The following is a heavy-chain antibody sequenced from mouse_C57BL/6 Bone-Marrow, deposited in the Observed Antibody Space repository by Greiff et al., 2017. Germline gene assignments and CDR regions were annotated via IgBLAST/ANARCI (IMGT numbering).Heavy chain of an antibody. D-gene: IGHD1-1*01. J-gene: IGHJ4*01. Sequence: EVKLMESGAELVRPGASVKLSCTASGFNIKDDYMHWVKQRPEQGLEWIGWLDPENGDTEYASKFQGKATITADTSSNTAYLQLSSLTSVDTAVYYCTRVAPHAMDYWGQGTSVTVSS. CDR2: LDPENGDT. V-gene: IGHV14-4*01. CDR1: GFNIKDDY. CDR3: TRVAPHAMDY.